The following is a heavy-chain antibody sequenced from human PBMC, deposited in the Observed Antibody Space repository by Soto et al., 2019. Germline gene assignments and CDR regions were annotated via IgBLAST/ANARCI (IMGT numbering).Heavy chain of an antibody. CDR2: VWYDGSNQ. V-gene: IGHV3-33*01. CDR1: GFIFGSCG. Sequence: LRLSCAASGFIFGSCGMHWVRQAPGKGLEWVSAVWYDGSNQYYADSVKGRFTISRDNSKNTLYLQMSSLRAEDTAVYYCAREVTCSGGSCYRGNFDYWGQGTLVTVSS. CDR3: AREVTCSGGSCYRGNFDY. D-gene: IGHD2-15*01. J-gene: IGHJ4*02.